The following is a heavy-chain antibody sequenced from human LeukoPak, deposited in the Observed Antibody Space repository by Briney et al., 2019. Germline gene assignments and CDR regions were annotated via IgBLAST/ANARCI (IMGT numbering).Heavy chain of an antibody. CDR2: ISGSGGST. Sequence: GGSLRLSCAASGFTFSSYAMSWVRQAPGKGLEWVSAISGSGGSTYYADSVKGRFTISRDNSKNTLYLQMNSLRAEDTAVYYCAKFYCSSTSCYISGAFDIWGQGTMVTVSS. CDR3: AKFYCSSTSCYISGAFDI. J-gene: IGHJ3*02. D-gene: IGHD2-2*02. V-gene: IGHV3-23*01. CDR1: GFTFSSYA.